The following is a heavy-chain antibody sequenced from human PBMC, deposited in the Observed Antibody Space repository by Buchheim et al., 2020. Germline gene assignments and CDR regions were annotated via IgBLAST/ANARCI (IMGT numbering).Heavy chain of an antibody. CDR2: ISGSGGST. CDR1: GFTFSSYA. J-gene: IGHJ2*01. CDR3: AKNPVYSSSSQSPPKNYWYFDL. D-gene: IGHD6-6*01. V-gene: IGHV3-23*01. Sequence: EVQLLESGGGLVQPGGSLRLSCAASGFTFSSYAMSWVRQAPGKGLEWVSAISGSGGSTYYADSVKGRFTISRDNSKNTLYLQMNSLRAEDTAVYYCAKNPVYSSSSQSPPKNYWYFDLWGRGTL.